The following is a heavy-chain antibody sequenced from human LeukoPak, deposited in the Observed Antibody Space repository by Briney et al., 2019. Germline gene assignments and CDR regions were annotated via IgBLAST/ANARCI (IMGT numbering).Heavy chain of an antibody. CDR2: ISAYNGNT. CDR3: ARGREEKYSSGKLYYFDY. D-gene: IGHD6-19*01. Sequence: ASVKVSCKASGYTFTSYGISLVRQAPGQGLEWMGWISAYNGNTNYAQKLQGRVTMTTDTSTSTAYMELRSLRSDDTAVYYCARGREEKYSSGKLYYFDYWGQGTLVTVSS. J-gene: IGHJ4*02. V-gene: IGHV1-18*01. CDR1: GYTFTSYG.